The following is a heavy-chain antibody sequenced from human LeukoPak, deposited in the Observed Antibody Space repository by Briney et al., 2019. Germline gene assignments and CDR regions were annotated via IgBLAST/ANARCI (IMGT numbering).Heavy chain of an antibody. J-gene: IGHJ6*04. Sequence: SETLSLTCAVYGGSFSGYYWSWIRQPPGKGLEWIGEINHSGSTNYNPSLKSRVTISVDTSKNQFSLKLSSVTAAGTAVYYCARGNPTLDIVATTYYYYGMDVWGKGTTVTVSS. CDR1: GGSFSGYY. D-gene: IGHD5-12*01. V-gene: IGHV4-34*01. CDR3: ARGNPTLDIVATTYYYYGMDV. CDR2: INHSGST.